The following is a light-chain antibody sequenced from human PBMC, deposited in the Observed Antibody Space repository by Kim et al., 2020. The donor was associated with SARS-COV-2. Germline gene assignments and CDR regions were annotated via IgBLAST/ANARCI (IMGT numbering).Light chain of an antibody. CDR2: GAS. CDR3: QQYYSTPLT. V-gene: IGKV3-15*01. CDR1: QSVRNN. J-gene: IGKJ4*01. Sequence: IVMRQSPATLSVSPGERVTLSCRASQSVRNNLAWYQQRPGQAPRLLLYGASTRATDIPARFSGSGSGTEFTLTIRSLQSEDLAVYYCQQYYSTPLTFGGGTKVDIK.